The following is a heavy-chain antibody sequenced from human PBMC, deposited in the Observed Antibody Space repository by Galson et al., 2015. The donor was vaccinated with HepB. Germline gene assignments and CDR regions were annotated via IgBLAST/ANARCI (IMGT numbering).Heavy chain of an antibody. CDR1: GDSVSSNSAA. CDR3: ASGKRCCSSTSCYTQRYYMDV. CDR2: TYYRSKWYN. J-gene: IGHJ6*03. V-gene: IGHV6-1*01. Sequence: CAISGDSVSSNSAAWNWIRQSPSRGLEWLGRTYYRSKWYNDYAVSVKSRITINPDTSKNQFSLQLNSVTPEDTAVYYCASGKRCCSSTSCYTQRYYMDVWGKGTTVTVSS. D-gene: IGHD2-2*02.